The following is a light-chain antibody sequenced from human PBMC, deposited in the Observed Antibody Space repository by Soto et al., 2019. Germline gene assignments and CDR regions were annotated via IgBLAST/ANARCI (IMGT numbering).Light chain of an antibody. V-gene: IGLV2-8*01. CDR2: EVS. Sequence: QPVLTQPPSASGSPRQSVTISCTGTSSDVGGYNYVSWYQQHPGKAPKLMIYEVSKRPSGVPDRFSGSKSGNTASLTVSGLQAEDEADYYCSSYAGSKVFGGGTQLTVL. CDR3: SSYAGSKV. J-gene: IGLJ2*01. CDR1: SSDVGGYNY.